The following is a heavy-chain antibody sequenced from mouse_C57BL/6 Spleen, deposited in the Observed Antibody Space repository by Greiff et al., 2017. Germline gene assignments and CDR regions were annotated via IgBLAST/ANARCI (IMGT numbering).Heavy chain of an antibody. CDR1: GYSFTDYN. Sequence: VQLKQSGPELVKPGASVKISCKASGYSFTDYNMNWVKQSYGKSLQWIGVINPNYGTTSYNQKFKGKATLTVDPSSSTAFLQLNSLTSEDSAVYYCARRGNYYGPYWYFDVWGTGTTVTVSS. V-gene: IGHV1-39*01. J-gene: IGHJ1*03. CDR3: ARRGNYYGPYWYFDV. CDR2: INPNYGTT. D-gene: IGHD1-1*01.